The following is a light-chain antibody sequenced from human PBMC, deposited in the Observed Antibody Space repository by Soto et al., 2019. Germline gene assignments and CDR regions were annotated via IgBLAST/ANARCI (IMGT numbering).Light chain of an antibody. J-gene: IGKJ5*01. Sequence: IVLTQSPSTLSLSPGERATLSCRASQSVSSYLAWYQQKPGQAPRLLIYDASNRATGIPARFSGSGSGTDFTLTISSLEPEDFAVYYCQQRSNWPPATFGQGTRL. CDR1: QSVSSY. CDR3: QQRSNWPPAT. V-gene: IGKV3-11*01. CDR2: DAS.